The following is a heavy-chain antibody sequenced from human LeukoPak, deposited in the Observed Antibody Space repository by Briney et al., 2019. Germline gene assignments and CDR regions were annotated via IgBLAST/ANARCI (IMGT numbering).Heavy chain of an antibody. V-gene: IGHV3-48*02. CDR2: ISSSSTSI. J-gene: IGHJ4*02. D-gene: IGHD4-17*01. Sequence: GGSLRLSCAASGFTFSTYSMNWVRQAPGKGLEWVSYISSSSTSISYADSVKGRFTISRDNAKNSLFLQMNSLRDEDTAVYFCARDQGGDYGDYFDYWGQGTLSPSPQ. CDR1: GFTFSTYS. CDR3: ARDQGGDYGDYFDY.